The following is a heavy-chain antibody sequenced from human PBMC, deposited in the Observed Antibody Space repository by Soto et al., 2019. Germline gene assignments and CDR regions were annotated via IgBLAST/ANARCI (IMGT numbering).Heavy chain of an antibody. Sequence: GASVKVSCKASGYTFTSYAMHWVRQAPGQRLEWMGWINAGNGNTKYAQKFQGRVTITRDTSASTAYMELRSLRSDDTAVYYCARTCGVVTDWFDPWGQGTLVTVSS. CDR2: INAGNGNT. J-gene: IGHJ5*02. CDR3: ARTCGVVTDWFDP. D-gene: IGHD3-3*01. CDR1: GYTFTSYA. V-gene: IGHV1-3*01.